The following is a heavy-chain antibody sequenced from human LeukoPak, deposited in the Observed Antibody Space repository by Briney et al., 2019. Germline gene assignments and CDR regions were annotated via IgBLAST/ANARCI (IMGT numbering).Heavy chain of an antibody. Sequence: SETLSLTCTVSGGSISSSSYYWGWLRQPPGKGLEGIGSIYYSGRTYYNPSLKSRVTISVDTSKNQFSLKLSSVTAADTAVYYCARLGAAAGEFDYWGQGTLVTVSS. J-gene: IGHJ4*02. CDR1: GGSISSSSYY. CDR3: ARLGAAAGEFDY. CDR2: IYYSGRT. D-gene: IGHD6-13*01. V-gene: IGHV4-39*01.